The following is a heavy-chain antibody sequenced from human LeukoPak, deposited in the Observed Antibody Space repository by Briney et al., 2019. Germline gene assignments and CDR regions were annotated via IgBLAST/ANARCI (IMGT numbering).Heavy chain of an antibody. CDR2: ISAYNGNT. V-gene: IGHV1-18*04. CDR3: ARVPVVPAAGVY. J-gene: IGHJ4*02. D-gene: IGHD2-2*01. Sequence: ASVRVSCKASGYTFTSYGISWVRQAAGQGVEWMGWISAYNGNTNYAQKLQGRVTMTTDTSTSTAYMELRSLRSDDTAVYYCARVPVVPAAGVYWGQGTLVTVSS. CDR1: GYTFTSYG.